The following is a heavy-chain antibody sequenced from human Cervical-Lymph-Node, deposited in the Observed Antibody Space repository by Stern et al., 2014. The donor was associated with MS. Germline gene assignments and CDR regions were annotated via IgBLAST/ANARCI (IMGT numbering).Heavy chain of an antibody. V-gene: IGHV2-5*02. CDR1: GFSLSSSGEG. D-gene: IGHD6-19*01. CDR3: AHRQSGKNSGWDQGIYDF. Sequence: QVTLKESGPTLMSPTQTLTLTCTFSGFSLSSSGEGVGWIRQPPGKALEWLAGHFCDDDKRYSPSLRSRLTIIKDTSKNHVVLIMTNMDPVDTATYYCAHRQSGKNSGWDQGIYDFWGQGTLVTVSS. CDR2: HFCDDDK. J-gene: IGHJ4*02.